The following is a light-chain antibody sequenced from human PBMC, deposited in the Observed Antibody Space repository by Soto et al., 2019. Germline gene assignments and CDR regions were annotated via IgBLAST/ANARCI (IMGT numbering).Light chain of an antibody. V-gene: IGKV3-15*01. J-gene: IGKJ4*01. CDR3: QQRNNWPLT. Sequence: IVMTQSPATLSVSPGERATLSLMAGQTIYSNVAWYQQRPGQAPRLLIYRASTRATGVPARFSGSGSGTEFTLTLSSLEPEDFAVYYCQQRNNWPLTFGGGTKVDIK. CDR2: RAS. CDR1: QTIYSN.